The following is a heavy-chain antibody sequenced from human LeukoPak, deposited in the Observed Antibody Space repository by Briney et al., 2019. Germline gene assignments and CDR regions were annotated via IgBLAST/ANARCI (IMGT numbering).Heavy chain of an antibody. J-gene: IGHJ4*02. CDR2: IHTSGDT. D-gene: IGHD1-26*01. CDR3: AKGGGSYPFDY. V-gene: IGHV3-53*01. CDR1: GLTGSHNY. Sequence: PGGSLRLSCAASGLTGSHNYVSWVRQAPGKGLEWVSAIHTSGDTCYADSVKGRFTISRDTSKNTLYLQINSLRVEDTAVYYCAKGGGSYPFDYWGQGTLVTVSS.